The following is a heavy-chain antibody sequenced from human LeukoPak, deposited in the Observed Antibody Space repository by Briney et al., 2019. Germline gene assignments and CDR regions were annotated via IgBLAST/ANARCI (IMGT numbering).Heavy chain of an antibody. D-gene: IGHD4-17*01. CDR3: ATLTTAPNPFDY. J-gene: IGHJ4*02. V-gene: IGHV3-15*01. CDR2: IRRKSDGGTA. CDR1: GFTFSNAW. Sequence: KPGGSLRLSCAASGFTFSNAWMSWVRQAPGKGLEWVGRIRRKSDGGTADYAAPVKGRFTISRDDSKNTLYLQMNSLKTEDTAVYYCATLTTAPNPFDYWGQGTLVTVSP.